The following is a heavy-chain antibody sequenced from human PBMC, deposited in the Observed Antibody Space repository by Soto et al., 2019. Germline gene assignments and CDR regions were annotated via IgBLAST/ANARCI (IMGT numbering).Heavy chain of an antibody. Sequence: EVQLVESGGGLVQPGGSLKLSCAASGFTLSGSVIYWVRQPSGKGLEWVGRIRSRSNGYATAYAASVRGRFTISRDDSKNTAYLQMNSLKTEDTAVYYCTRDPRNYYDSIGSANWFDPWGQGTLVTVSS. CDR3: TRDPRNYYDSIGSANWFDP. J-gene: IGHJ5*02. D-gene: IGHD3-22*01. CDR2: IRSRSNGYAT. V-gene: IGHV3-73*02. CDR1: GFTLSGSV.